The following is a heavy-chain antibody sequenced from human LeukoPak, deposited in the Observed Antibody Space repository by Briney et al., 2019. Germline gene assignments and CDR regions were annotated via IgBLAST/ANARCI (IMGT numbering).Heavy chain of an antibody. D-gene: IGHD3-10*01. V-gene: IGHV4-34*01. CDR1: GGSFSGYY. J-gene: IGHJ5*02. CDR2: INHSGST. Sequence: SETLSLTCAVYGGSFSGYYWSWIRQPPGKGLEWIGEINHSGSTNYNPSLKSRVTISVGTSKNQFSLKLSSVTAADTAVYYCAREVWYYGSGSYSAWFDPWGQGTLVTVSS. CDR3: AREVWYYGSGSYSAWFDP.